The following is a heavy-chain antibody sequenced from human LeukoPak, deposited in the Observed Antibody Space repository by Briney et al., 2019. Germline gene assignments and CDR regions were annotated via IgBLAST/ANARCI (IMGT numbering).Heavy chain of an antibody. V-gene: IGHV4-38-2*02. J-gene: IGHJ4*02. CDR1: GYSISSGYY. D-gene: IGHD3-10*01. CDR3: ARHNQMVRGVIPFDY. Sequence: SETLSLTCTVSGYSISSGYYWGWIRQPPGKGLEWIGSIYYSGSTYYNPSLKSRVTISVDTSKNQFSLKLSFVTAADTAVYYCARHNQMVRGVIPFDYWGQGTLVTVSS. CDR2: IYYSGST.